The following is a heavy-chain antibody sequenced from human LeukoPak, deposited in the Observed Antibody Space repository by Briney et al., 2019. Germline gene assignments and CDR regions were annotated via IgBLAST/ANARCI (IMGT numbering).Heavy chain of an antibody. V-gene: IGHV4-4*07. D-gene: IGHD3-3*01. CDR1: GGSISSYY. J-gene: IGHJ4*02. CDR3: VRDTIFGVVIRRFDY. CDR2: IYTSGST. Sequence: PSETLSLTCTVSGGSISSYYWSWIRQPAGKGLEWIGRIYTSGSTNYNPSLKSRVTMSVDTSKNQFSLKLSSVTAADTAVYYCVRDTIFGVVIRRFDYWGQGTLVTVSS.